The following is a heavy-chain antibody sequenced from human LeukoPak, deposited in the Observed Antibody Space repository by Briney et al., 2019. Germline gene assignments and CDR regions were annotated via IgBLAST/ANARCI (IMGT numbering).Heavy chain of an antibody. J-gene: IGHJ1*01. CDR3: ARAGRYCSTTTCSEYFHH. CDR2: LYSGGST. V-gene: IGHV3-53*01. D-gene: IGHD2-2*01. Sequence: SGGSLRLSCAASGFTVNGSYMSWVRQAPGRGLECVSLLYSGGSTNYADSVKGRFIISRDDSKNTLYLQMNSLRAEDTAVYYCARAGRYCSTTTCSEYFHHWGQGTLVTVSP. CDR1: GFTVNGSY.